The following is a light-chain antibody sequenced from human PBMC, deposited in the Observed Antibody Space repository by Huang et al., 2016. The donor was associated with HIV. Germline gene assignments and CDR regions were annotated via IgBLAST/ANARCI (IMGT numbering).Light chain of an antibody. J-gene: IGKJ1*01. Sequence: AIQMTQSPSSLSASLGDRITIPCRARQGIRNDLGWYQHTPGKAPKLLIYSASELQVGVPLRFRGRGSGTDFTLIITSLQPEDVGTYYCLQDFNYPRTFGQGTTVNI. CDR2: SAS. CDR1: QGIRND. CDR3: LQDFNYPRT. V-gene: IGKV1-6*01.